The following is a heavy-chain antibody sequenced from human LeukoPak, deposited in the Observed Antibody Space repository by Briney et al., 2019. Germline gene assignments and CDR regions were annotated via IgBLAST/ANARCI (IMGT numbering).Heavy chain of an antibody. Sequence: SETLSLTCAVYGGSFSGYYWSWIRQPPGKGLEWIGEINHSGSTNYNPSLESRVTISVDTSKNQFSLKLSSVTAADTAVYYCARRAYYDFWSGYSPPYFDYWGQGTLVTVSS. CDR3: ARRAYYDFWSGYSPPYFDY. V-gene: IGHV4-34*01. CDR1: GGSFSGYY. D-gene: IGHD3-3*01. CDR2: INHSGST. J-gene: IGHJ4*02.